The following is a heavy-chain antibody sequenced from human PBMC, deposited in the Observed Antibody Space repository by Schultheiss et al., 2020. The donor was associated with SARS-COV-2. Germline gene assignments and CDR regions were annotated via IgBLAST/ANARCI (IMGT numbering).Heavy chain of an antibody. D-gene: IGHD4-23*01. CDR3: ARPRREGKDGMDV. V-gene: IGHV1-2*02. CDR1: GYTFTGYY. Sequence: ASVKVSCKASGYTFTGYYMHWVRQAPGQGLEWMGWINPNSGGTNYAQKFQGRVTITRNTSISTAYMELSSLRSEDTAVYYCARPRREGKDGMDVWGQGTTVTVSS. CDR2: INPNSGGT. J-gene: IGHJ6*02.